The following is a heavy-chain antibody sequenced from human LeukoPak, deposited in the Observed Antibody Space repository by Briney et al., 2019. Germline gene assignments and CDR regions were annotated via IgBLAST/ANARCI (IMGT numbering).Heavy chain of an antibody. J-gene: IGHJ4*02. Sequence: GGSLRLSCAASGFTFSSYGMHWVRQAPDKGLEWVAFIRYDGSNKYYADSVKGRFTISRDNSKNTLYLQMNSLRAEDTAVYYCAKDYYGSGSYFIYWGQGTLVTVSS. CDR2: IRYDGSNK. D-gene: IGHD3-10*01. V-gene: IGHV3-30*02. CDR3: AKDYYGSGSYFIY. CDR1: GFTFSSYG.